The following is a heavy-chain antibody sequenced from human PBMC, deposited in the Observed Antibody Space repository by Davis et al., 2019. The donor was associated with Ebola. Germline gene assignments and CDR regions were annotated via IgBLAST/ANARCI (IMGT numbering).Heavy chain of an antibody. J-gene: IGHJ4*02. Sequence: ASVKVSCKASGYTFTSYYIHWVRQATGQGLEWMGWMNPNSGNTGYAQKFQGRVTMTRENSMSTAYMELSSLRSEDTAVYFCARGGVAYSDLDYWGQGTLVAVSS. V-gene: IGHV1-8*02. D-gene: IGHD2-21*01. CDR2: MNPNSGNT. CDR3: ARGGVAYSDLDY. CDR1: GYTFTSYY.